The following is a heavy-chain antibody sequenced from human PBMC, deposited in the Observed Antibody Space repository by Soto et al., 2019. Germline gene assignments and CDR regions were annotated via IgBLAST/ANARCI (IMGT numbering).Heavy chain of an antibody. CDR1: GFTFSSYA. D-gene: IGHD4-17*01. V-gene: IGHV3-23*01. CDR3: AKGRDYGGNKYYFDY. CDR2: ISGSGGST. J-gene: IGHJ4*02. Sequence: GGSLRLSCAASGFTFSSYAMSWVRQAPGKGLEWVSAISGSGGSTYYADSVKGRFTISRDNSKNTLYLQMNGLRAEDTAVYYCAKGRDYGGNKYYFDYWGQGTLVTVSS.